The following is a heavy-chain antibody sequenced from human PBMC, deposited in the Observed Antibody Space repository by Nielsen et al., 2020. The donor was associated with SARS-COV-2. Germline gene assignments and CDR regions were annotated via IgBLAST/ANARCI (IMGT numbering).Heavy chain of an antibody. V-gene: IGHV1-18*01. Sequence: ASVKVSCKASGYTFTSYAMNWVRQAPGQGLEWMGWISAYNGNTNYAQKLQGRVTMTTDTSTSTAYMELRSLRSDDTAVYYCARDIRSSSQYSYNYYGMDVWGQGTTVTVSS. CDR2: ISAYNGNT. CDR1: GYTFTSYA. D-gene: IGHD6-6*01. CDR3: ARDIRSSSQYSYNYYGMDV. J-gene: IGHJ6*02.